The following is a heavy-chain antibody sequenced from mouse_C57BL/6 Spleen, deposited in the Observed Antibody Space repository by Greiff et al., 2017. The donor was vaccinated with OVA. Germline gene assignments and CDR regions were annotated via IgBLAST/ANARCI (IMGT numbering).Heavy chain of an antibody. D-gene: IGHD1-1*01. CDR2: INYDGSST. V-gene: IGHV5-16*01. CDR1: GFTFSDYY. J-gene: IGHJ2*01. CDR3: AREDYGTTSFDY. Sequence: EVHLVESEGGLVQPGSSMKLSCTASGFTFSDYYMAWVRQVPEKGLEWVANINYDGSSTYYLDSLKSRFIISRDNAKNILYLQMSSLKSEDTATYYCAREDYGTTSFDYWGQGTTLTVSS.